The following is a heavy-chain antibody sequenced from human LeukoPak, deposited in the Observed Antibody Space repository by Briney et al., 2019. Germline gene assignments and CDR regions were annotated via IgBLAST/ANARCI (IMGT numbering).Heavy chain of an antibody. D-gene: IGHD3-10*01. V-gene: IGHV4-59*01. Sequence: SETLSLTCTVSGGSLSPYFWSWIRQPPGKGLEWIGYISYSGSTNYNPSFKSRVTISVDTSKNQFSLQLSSVTAADTAVYYCARDDYRGVTNFDPWGQGTLVTVSS. CDR1: GGSLSPYF. CDR3: ARDDYRGVTNFDP. CDR2: ISYSGST. J-gene: IGHJ5*02.